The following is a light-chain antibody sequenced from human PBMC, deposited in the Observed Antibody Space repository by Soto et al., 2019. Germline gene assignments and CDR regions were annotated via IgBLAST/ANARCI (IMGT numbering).Light chain of an antibody. J-gene: IGKJ4*01. CDR1: QTVRNNY. CDR3: QQFSSYPLT. Sequence: DIVLTQSPAPLSLSPGERATLSCRASQTVRNNYLAWYQQKPGQAPRLLIYDASSRATGIPDRFNGGGSGTDFTLTISRLEPEDVAVYYCQQFSSYPLTLGGGTKVDIK. V-gene: IGKV3-20*01. CDR2: DAS.